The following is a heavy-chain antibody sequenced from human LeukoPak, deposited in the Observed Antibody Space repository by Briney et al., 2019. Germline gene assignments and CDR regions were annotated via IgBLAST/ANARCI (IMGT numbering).Heavy chain of an antibody. V-gene: IGHV3-23*01. CDR2: IIGGAGST. CDR1: GFSYSSHG. CDR3: AHGAMYQLDY. Sequence: GGSLRLSCAASGFSYSSHGMSWVRQDPGNGLEWVSGIIGGAGSTYYADSVKGRFTISGDNSKNTLFLQMNSVRAEDTAVYYCAHGAMYQLDYWGQGTLVTVSS. D-gene: IGHD2-2*01. J-gene: IGHJ4*02.